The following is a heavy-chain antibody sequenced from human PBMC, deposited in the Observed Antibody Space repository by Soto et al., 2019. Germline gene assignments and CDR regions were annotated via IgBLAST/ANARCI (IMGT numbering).Heavy chain of an antibody. V-gene: IGHV3-21*02. J-gene: IGHJ4*02. D-gene: IGHD6-19*01. Sequence: EGQLVESGGGLVKPGGSVRISCAASGFTFSYHNMNWVRQAPGKGLEWVSSISSSSSYIYYADSVKGRFTISRDNAKNSLYLHMNSLRAEEPAVYYCARLGAVAGKFASWGQGTLVTVSS. CDR3: ARLGAVAGKFAS. CDR1: GFTFSYHN. CDR2: ISSSSSYI.